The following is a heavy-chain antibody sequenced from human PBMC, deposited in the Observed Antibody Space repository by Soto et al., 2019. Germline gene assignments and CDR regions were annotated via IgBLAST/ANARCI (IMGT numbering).Heavy chain of an antibody. J-gene: IGHJ5*02. CDR1: GYTFTSYG. CDR3: ARVLGWAVVVPAATQDWFDP. V-gene: IGHV1-18*01. Sequence: ASVKVSCKASGYTFTSYGISWVRQAPGQGLEWMGWISAYNGNTNYAQKLQGRVTMTTDTSTSTAYVELRSLRSDDTAVYYCARVLGWAVVVPAATQDWFDPWGQGTLVTVSS. CDR2: ISAYNGNT. D-gene: IGHD2-2*01.